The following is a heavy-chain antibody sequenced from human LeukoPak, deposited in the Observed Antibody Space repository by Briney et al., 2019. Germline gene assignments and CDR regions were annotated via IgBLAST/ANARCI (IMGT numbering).Heavy chain of an antibody. J-gene: IGHJ3*02. CDR1: GFTFSSYG. Sequence: GGSLRLSCAAPGFTFSSYGMHWVRQAPGKGLEWVAFIRYDGSNKYYADSVKGRFTISRDNSKNTLYLQMNRLRAEDTAVHYCAKDLVGYCSSTSCYTAFDIWGQGTMFTVSS. CDR2: IRYDGSNK. V-gene: IGHV3-30*02. CDR3: AKDLVGYCSSTSCYTAFDI. D-gene: IGHD2-2*02.